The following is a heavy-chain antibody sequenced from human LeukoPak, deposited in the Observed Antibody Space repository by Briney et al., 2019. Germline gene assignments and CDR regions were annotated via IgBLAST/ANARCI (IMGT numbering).Heavy chain of an antibody. J-gene: IGHJ4*02. V-gene: IGHV1-46*01. CDR3: AREGVAGTGLDY. CDR2: INPSGGT. CDR1: GYTFSIYN. Sequence: GASVKVSCKASGYTFSIYNMHWVRQAPGQGLEWMEIINPSGGTSYAQKLQGRITMTRDTSTSTLLMELSSLRSEDTAVYYCAREGVAGTGLDYWGQGTLVTVSS. D-gene: IGHD6-13*01.